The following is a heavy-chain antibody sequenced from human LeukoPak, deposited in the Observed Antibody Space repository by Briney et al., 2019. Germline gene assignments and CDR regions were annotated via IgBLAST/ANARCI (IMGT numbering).Heavy chain of an antibody. CDR3: ASGYSGYDAFYYFDY. CDR1: GLTFSDYY. Sequence: PGGSLRLSCAASGLTFSDYYMSWIRQAPGKGLEWVSYISSSGSTIYYADSVKGRFTISRDNAKNSLYLQMNSLRAEDTAVYYCASGYSGYDAFYYFDYWGQGTLVAVSS. V-gene: IGHV3-11*01. J-gene: IGHJ4*02. CDR2: ISSSGSTI. D-gene: IGHD5-12*01.